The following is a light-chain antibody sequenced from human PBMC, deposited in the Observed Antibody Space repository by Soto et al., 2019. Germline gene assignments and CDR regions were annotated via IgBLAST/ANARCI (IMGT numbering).Light chain of an antibody. Sequence: VLSQSPGILSLSPGERATLSCRASQSLSSKYLAWYQQKPGQAPRPLIYDTSNRATGVPDRFSGSGSGTDFTLTISRLEPEDFAVYYCQQYGSSPRTFGQGTNVDIK. J-gene: IGKJ1*01. CDR3: QQYGSSPRT. CDR2: DTS. V-gene: IGKV3-20*01. CDR1: QSLSSKY.